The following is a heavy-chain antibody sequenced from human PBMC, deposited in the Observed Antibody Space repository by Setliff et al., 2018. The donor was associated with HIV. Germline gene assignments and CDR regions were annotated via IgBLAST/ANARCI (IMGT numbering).Heavy chain of an antibody. CDR1: GGTFSSYA. D-gene: IGHD3-10*01. V-gene: IGHV1-69*05. Sequence: GASVKVSCKASGGTFSSYAISWVRQAPGQGLEWMGGIIPIFGTANYAQKFQGRVTITTDESTSTAYMELSSLRSEDTAVYYCARGGNYYGSGSYAELLDYWGQGTLVTVSS. CDR2: IIPIFGTA. CDR3: ARGGNYYGSGSYAELLDY. J-gene: IGHJ4*02.